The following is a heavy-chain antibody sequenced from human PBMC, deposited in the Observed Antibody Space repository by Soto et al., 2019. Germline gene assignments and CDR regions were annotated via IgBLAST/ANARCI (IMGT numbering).Heavy chain of an antibody. D-gene: IGHD4-17*01. Sequence: GASVKVSCKASGYTFTSYYMHWVRQAPGQGLEWMGIINPSGGSASYAQKFQGRVTMTRDTSKSTVYMELSSLRSEDTAVYYCASQSTVTNWFDPWGQGTLVTVSS. CDR2: INPSGGSA. CDR1: GYTFTSYY. CDR3: ASQSTVTNWFDP. V-gene: IGHV1-46*01. J-gene: IGHJ5*02.